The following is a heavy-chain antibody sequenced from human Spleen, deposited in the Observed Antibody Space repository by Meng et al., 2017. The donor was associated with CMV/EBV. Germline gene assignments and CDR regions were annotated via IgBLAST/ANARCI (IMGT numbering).Heavy chain of an antibody. J-gene: IGHJ4*02. Sequence: GESLKISCAASGFTFSSYSMNWVRQAPGKGLEWVAIVSYDGDNKDYADSVKGRFTISRDNSKNTLYLQMSSLRAEDTAVYYCARDWVNGDFHPLGGFDYWGQGTLVTVSS. CDR3: ARDWVNGDFHPLGGFDY. V-gene: IGHV3-30*03. CDR2: VSYDGDNK. D-gene: IGHD4-17*01. CDR1: GFTFSSYS.